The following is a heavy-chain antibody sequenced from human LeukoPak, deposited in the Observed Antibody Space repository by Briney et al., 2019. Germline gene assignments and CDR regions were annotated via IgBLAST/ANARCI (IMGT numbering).Heavy chain of an antibody. CDR2: ISGSGGST. CDR1: GFTFSSYA. Sequence: GGSLRLSCAASGFTFSSYAMSWVRQAPGKGLEWVSAISGSGGSTYYADSVKGRSTISRDNSKNTLYLQMTSLRAEDTAVYYCAKGGRCTNGVCYPGSPDYWGQGTLVTVSS. J-gene: IGHJ4*02. V-gene: IGHV3-23*01. D-gene: IGHD2-8*01. CDR3: AKGGRCTNGVCYPGSPDY.